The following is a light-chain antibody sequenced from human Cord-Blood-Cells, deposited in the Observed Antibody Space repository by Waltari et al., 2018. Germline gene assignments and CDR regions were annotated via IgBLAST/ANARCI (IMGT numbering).Light chain of an antibody. CDR3: QQXXXYXXT. CDR2: DAS. CDR1: QSISSW. Sequence: DIQMTQSPSTLSASVGDRVTITCRASQSISSWLAWYQQKPGKAPKLLIYDASSLESGVPSRFSGSGSGTEFTLTISSLQPDDFXTYYXQQXXXYXXTF. J-gene: IGKJ2*01. V-gene: IGKV1-5*01.